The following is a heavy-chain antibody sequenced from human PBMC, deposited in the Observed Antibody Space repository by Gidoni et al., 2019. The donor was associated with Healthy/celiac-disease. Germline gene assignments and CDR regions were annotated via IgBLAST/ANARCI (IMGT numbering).Heavy chain of an antibody. V-gene: IGHV1-2*02. CDR3: ARYRYFDWLDFDY. CDR1: DYPFTGYY. J-gene: IGHJ4*02. CDR2: INPNSGGT. D-gene: IGHD3-9*01. Sequence: QVQLVQSGAAVKKPEASVKVSCKASDYPFTGYYMHWVRQAPGQGLEWMGWINPNSGGTNYAQKFQGRVTMTRDTSISTAYMELSRLRSDDSAVYYCARYRYFDWLDFDYWGQGTLVTVSS.